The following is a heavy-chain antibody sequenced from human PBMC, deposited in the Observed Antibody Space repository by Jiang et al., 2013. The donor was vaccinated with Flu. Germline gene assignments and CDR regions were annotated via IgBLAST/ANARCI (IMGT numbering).Heavy chain of an antibody. CDR1: GGSISTRSYY. CDR2: ISYSETT. CDR3: ARNPVEGGLLWFGERRGGNFGMDV. V-gene: IGHV4-39*01. Sequence: TVSGGSISTRSYYWAWIRQPPGKGLEWIGCISYSETTHYTPSLQSRVTISVDSSKNQFSLTLTSVTAADTAVYFCARNPVEGGLLWFGERRGGNFGMDVWGQGTTVIVSS. D-gene: IGHD3-10*01. J-gene: IGHJ6*02.